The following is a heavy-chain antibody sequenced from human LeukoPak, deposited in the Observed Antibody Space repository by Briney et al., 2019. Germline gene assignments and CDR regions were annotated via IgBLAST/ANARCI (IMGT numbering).Heavy chain of an antibody. CDR1: AYTFTSYG. Sequence: GASVKVSCKASAYTFTSYGISWVRQAPGQGLEWMGWISAYNGNTNYAQKLQGRVTMTTDTSTSTAYMELRSLRSDDTAVYYCARAAPSGGSYCYDLWGQGTMVTVSS. CDR2: ISAYNGNT. V-gene: IGHV1-18*01. CDR3: ARAAPSGGSYCYDL. D-gene: IGHD1-26*01. J-gene: IGHJ3*01.